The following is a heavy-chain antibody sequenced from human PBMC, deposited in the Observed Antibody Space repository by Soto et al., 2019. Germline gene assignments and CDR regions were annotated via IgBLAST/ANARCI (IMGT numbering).Heavy chain of an antibody. CDR3: ARPKGTYSSGYYYFDF. CDR2: IIPLFGTA. J-gene: IGHJ4*02. CDR1: GGTFSTYA. V-gene: IGHV1-69*01. D-gene: IGHD6-19*01. Sequence: QVQLEQSGAEVKQPGSSVRVSCKTSGGTFSTYAINWVRQAPGQGLEWMGAIIPLFGTADYSQKFQGRVTITADESTSTAYRELSRLRSDDTDVYFCARPKGTYSSGYYYFDFWGQGTLVTVSS.